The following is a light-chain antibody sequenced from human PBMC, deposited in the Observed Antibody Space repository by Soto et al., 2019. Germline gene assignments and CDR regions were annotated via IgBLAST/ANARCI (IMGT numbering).Light chain of an antibody. Sequence: QSVLTQPPSVSGAPGQRVTISCTASSSNIGAGYDVHWYQQLPGTAPKLLIYGNSNRPSGVPDRFSGSKSGTSASLAITGLQAEDEADYYCQSYDSSLSGGVFGGGTQLTVL. V-gene: IGLV1-40*01. CDR1: SSNIGAGYD. CDR3: QSYDSSLSGGV. CDR2: GNS. J-gene: IGLJ7*01.